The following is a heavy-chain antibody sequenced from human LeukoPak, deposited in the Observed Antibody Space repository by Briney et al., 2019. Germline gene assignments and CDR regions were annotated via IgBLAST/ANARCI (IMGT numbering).Heavy chain of an antibody. Sequence: GGSLRLSCAASGFTFSSYSMNWVRQAPGKGLEWVSSISSSSSYIYYADSVKGRFTISRDNAKNSLYLQMNSLRAEDMALYYCAKTSEDAFDIWGQGTVVIVSS. V-gene: IGHV3-21*04. CDR2: ISSSSSYI. CDR1: GFTFSSYS. CDR3: AKTSEDAFDI. J-gene: IGHJ3*02.